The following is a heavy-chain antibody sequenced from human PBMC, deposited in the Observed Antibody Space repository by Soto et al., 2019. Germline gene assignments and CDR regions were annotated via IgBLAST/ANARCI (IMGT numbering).Heavy chain of an antibody. J-gene: IGHJ6*02. D-gene: IGHD3-3*01. Sequence: PSETLSLTCAVYGGSFSGYYWSLIRQPPGKGLEWIGEINHSGSTNYNPSLKSRVTISVDTSKNQFSLKLSSVTAADTAVYYCARHDYDFWSYYYYGMDVWGQGTTVTVSS. V-gene: IGHV4-34*01. CDR1: GGSFSGYY. CDR2: INHSGST. CDR3: ARHDYDFWSYYYYGMDV.